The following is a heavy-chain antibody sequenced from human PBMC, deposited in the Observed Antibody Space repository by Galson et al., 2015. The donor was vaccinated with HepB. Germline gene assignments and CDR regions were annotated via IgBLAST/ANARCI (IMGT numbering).Heavy chain of an antibody. V-gene: IGHV3-23*01. Sequence: SLRLSCAASGFTFDNYAMAWVRQAPGKGLEWVSVVSGSGGTTYYAASVTGRFTISRDNSKSTIYLQTNSLRADDTAVYYCATTVRGINYWGQGTLVTVAS. J-gene: IGHJ4*02. CDR1: GFTFDNYA. CDR3: ATTVRGINY. D-gene: IGHD3-10*01. CDR2: VSGSGGTT.